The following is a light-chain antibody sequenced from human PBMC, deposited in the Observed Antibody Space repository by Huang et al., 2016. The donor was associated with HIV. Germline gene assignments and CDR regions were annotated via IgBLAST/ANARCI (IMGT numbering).Light chain of an antibody. CDR2: SAS. Sequence: EVVMTQSPAILSVSPGERATLSCRASQSVTSNLAWYQQKPGQAPRLLIYSASPRATGIPARFSGGGSGTEFTLTISSLQSEDFAVYYCQHYNNWPWWTFGQGTKVEIK. CDR1: QSVTSN. V-gene: IGKV3-15*01. J-gene: IGKJ1*01. CDR3: QHYNNWPWWT.